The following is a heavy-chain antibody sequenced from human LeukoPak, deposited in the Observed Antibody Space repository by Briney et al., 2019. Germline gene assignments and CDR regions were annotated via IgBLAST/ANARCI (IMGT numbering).Heavy chain of an antibody. J-gene: IGHJ4*02. Sequence: GGSLRLSCAASGFTFSSYGMHWVRQAPGKGLEWVAVISYDGSNKYYADSVKGRFTISRDNSKNTLYLQMNSLRAEDTAVYYCAKDGAGDAAAAGDYWGQGTLVTVSS. CDR3: AKDGAGDAAAAGDY. CDR2: ISYDGSNK. CDR1: GFTFSSYG. D-gene: IGHD6-13*01. V-gene: IGHV3-30*18.